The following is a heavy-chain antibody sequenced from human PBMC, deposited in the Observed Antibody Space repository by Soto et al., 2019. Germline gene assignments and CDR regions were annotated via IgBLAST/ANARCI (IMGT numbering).Heavy chain of an antibody. CDR3: ARDQNPSGTYQGIFDS. CDR2: ISYDGINK. V-gene: IGHV3-30-3*01. Sequence: VRLVESGGGLVQPGRSLRLSCSISGFPFGDFGDYAMSWVRQAPGKGLEWVAVISYDGINKYYADSVKGRFSIFRDNSKNTVYLPMNILKAEDTAVYYCARDQNPSGTYQGIFDSWGQGTLVTVSS. J-gene: IGHJ4*02. CDR1: GFPFGDFGDYA. D-gene: IGHD1-26*01.